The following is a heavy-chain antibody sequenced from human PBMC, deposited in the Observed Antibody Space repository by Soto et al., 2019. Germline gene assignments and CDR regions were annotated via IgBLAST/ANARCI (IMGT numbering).Heavy chain of an antibody. CDR1: GFTLSDYW. D-gene: IGHD6-19*01. CDR3: ARADEQRLHDY. CDR2: ISVDGGDT. J-gene: IGHJ4*01. Sequence: VGSLRLSCAASGFTLSDYWMHWVRQVPGKGLLWVSRISVDGGDTTYADSVKGRFTISRDNAKNTLYLQMDTLRAEDTAIYYCARADEQRLHDYWGHGSLVTVSS. V-gene: IGHV3-74*01.